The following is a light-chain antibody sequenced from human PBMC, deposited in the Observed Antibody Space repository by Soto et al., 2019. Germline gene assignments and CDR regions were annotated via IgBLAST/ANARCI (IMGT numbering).Light chain of an antibody. CDR3: NSYTSSSTLVV. J-gene: IGLJ2*01. CDR1: SSDVGGYNY. CDR2: DVS. V-gene: IGLV2-14*01. Sequence: QSALTQPASVSGSPGQSITISCTGTSSDVGGYNYVCWYQQHPGKAPKLMIYDVSNRPSGVSNRFSGSKSGNTASLTISGLQAEDEAYYYCNSYTSSSTLVVFGGGTKVTVL.